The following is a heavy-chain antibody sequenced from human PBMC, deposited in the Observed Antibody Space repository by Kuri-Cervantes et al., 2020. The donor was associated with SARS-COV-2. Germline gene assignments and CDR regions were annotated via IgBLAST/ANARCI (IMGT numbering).Heavy chain of an antibody. D-gene: IGHD6-19*01. Sequence: SETLSLTCAVYGGSFSGFYWSWIRQAPGKGLEWIGEINHSGSANYSPSLKSRVTISVDTSKNQFSLKLSSVTAADTAVYYCARVNQWLASADIWGQGTMVTVSS. CDR1: GGSFSGFY. CDR2: INHSGSA. CDR3: ARVNQWLASADI. J-gene: IGHJ3*02. V-gene: IGHV4-34*01.